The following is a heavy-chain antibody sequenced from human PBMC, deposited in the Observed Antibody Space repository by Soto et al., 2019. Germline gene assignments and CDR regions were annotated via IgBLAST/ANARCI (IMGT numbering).Heavy chain of an antibody. CDR2: IWYDGSNK. V-gene: IGHV3-33*01. CDR3: ARDQGFTIFGVVSYYYSGMDV. Sequence: GGSLRLSCAASGFTFSSYGMHWVRQAPGKGLEWVAVIWYDGSNKYYADSVKGRFTISRDNSKNTLYLQMNSLRAEDTAVYYCARDQGFTIFGVVSYYYSGMDVWGQGTTVTVSS. CDR1: GFTFSSYG. J-gene: IGHJ6*02. D-gene: IGHD3-3*01.